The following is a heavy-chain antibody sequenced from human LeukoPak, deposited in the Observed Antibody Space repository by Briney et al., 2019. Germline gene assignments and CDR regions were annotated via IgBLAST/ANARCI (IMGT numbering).Heavy chain of an antibody. CDR1: GGSLISPY. CDR2: IYYSGST. D-gene: IGHD3-3*01. J-gene: IGHJ4*02. CDR3: ARYDFWSGFSY. V-gene: IGHV4-59*11. Sequence: PSETLSLTCTVSGGSLISPYWSWIRQPPGKGLEWIGYIYYSGSTNYKPSLKSRVTISVDTSKNQSSLKLSSVTAAATAVYYCARYDFWSGFSYWGQGTLVTVSS.